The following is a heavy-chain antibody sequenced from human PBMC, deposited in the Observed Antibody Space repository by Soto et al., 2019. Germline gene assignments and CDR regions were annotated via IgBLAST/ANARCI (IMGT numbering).Heavy chain of an antibody. V-gene: IGHV4-31*03. CDR1: GYSMERSGEY. J-gene: IGHJ5*02. CDR2: IFFSGTT. CDR3: ARELLAPTRGWFDP. Sequence: QVQLQESGPGLVKPSQTLSLACSVTGYSMERSGEYWSWIRQLPGQGLEWLGYIFFSGTTYYNPSFKSRVIMSVDTSRNQFFLNLTAVTAADTGVYYCARELLAPTRGWFDPWGQGTLVRVSS. D-gene: IGHD2-8*02.